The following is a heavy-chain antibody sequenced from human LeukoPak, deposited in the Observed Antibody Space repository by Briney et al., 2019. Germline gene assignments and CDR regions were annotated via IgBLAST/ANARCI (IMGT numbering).Heavy chain of an antibody. J-gene: IGHJ6*02. CDR2: IYPGDSDT. V-gene: IGHV5-51*01. CDR1: GYSFTSYW. CDR3: AIPEYSSSSYYYGMDV. D-gene: IGHD6-6*01. Sequence: PGESLKISCEGSGYSFTSYWIGWVRQMPGKGLEWMGIIYPGDSDTRYSPSFQGQVTISADKSISTAYLQWSSLKASDTAMYYCAIPEYSSSSYYYGMDVWGQGTTVTVSS.